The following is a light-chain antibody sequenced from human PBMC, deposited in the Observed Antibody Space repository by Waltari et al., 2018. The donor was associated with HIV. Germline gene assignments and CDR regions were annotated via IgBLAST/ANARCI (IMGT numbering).Light chain of an antibody. Sequence: EIVLTQSPATLSLSPGETATLSCRASPSVGSYLAWYQQKPGRATRLLIYDAINRATGIPARFSGSGSGTDFTLTISSLEPEDFAVYYCQQRSDAPPSTFGGGTKVEI. J-gene: IGKJ4*01. CDR3: QQRSDAPPST. V-gene: IGKV3-11*01. CDR1: PSVGSY. CDR2: DAI.